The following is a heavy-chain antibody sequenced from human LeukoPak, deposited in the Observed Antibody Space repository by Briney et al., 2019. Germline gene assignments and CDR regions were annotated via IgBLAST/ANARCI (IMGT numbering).Heavy chain of an antibody. CDR2: IYYSGST. V-gene: IGHV4-59*01. CDR3: ARTPQDYDSSGYLIDI. Sequence: SETLSLTCTVSGGSISSSYWSWIRQPPGKGLECIGYIYYSGSTNYNPSLKSRVTISVDTSKNQFSLKLSSVTAADTAVYYCARTPQDYDSSGYLIDIWGQGTMVTVSS. CDR1: GGSISSSY. D-gene: IGHD3-22*01. J-gene: IGHJ3*02.